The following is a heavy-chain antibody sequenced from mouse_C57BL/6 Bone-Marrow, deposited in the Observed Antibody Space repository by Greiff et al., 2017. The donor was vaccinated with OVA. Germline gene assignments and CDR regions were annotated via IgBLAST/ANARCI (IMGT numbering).Heavy chain of an antibody. CDR3: ARRYYGSRLPLYFDV. Sequence: QVQLQQPGAELVKPGASVKLSCKASGYTFTSYWMQWVKQRPGQGLEWIGEIDPSDSYTKYNQKFKGKATLTVDTSSSTAYLQLSSLTSEDSAVYYCARRYYGSRLPLYFDVWGTGTTVTVSS. J-gene: IGHJ1*03. D-gene: IGHD1-1*01. CDR2: IDPSDSYT. CDR1: GYTFTSYW. V-gene: IGHV1-50*01.